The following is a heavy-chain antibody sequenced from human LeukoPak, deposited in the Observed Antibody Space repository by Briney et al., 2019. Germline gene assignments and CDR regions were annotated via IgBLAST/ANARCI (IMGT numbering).Heavy chain of an antibody. CDR1: GFTFSSYW. J-gene: IGHJ4*02. Sequence: GGSLRLSCAASGFTFSSYWMSWVRQAPGKGLEWVANIKQDGSEKYYVDSVKGRFTISRDNAKNLLYLQMNSLRADDTAVYYCARDRAYYGSERDHFDYWGQGTLVTVSS. V-gene: IGHV3-7*04. CDR3: ARDRAYYGSERDHFDY. CDR2: IKQDGSEK. D-gene: IGHD3-10*01.